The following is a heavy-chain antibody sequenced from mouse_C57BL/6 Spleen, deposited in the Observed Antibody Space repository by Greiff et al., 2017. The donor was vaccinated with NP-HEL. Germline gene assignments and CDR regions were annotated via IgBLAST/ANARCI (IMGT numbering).Heavy chain of an antibody. CDR2: INPSNGGT. V-gene: IGHV1-53*01. Sequence: QVHVKQPGTELVKPGASVKLSCKASGYTFTSYWMHWVKQRPGQGLEWIGNINPSNGGTNYNEKFKSKATLTVDKSSSTAYMQLSSLTSEACAVYYCERGSFYAMDYWGQGTSVTVSS. J-gene: IGHJ4*01. CDR3: ERGSFYAMDY. CDR1: GYTFTSYW.